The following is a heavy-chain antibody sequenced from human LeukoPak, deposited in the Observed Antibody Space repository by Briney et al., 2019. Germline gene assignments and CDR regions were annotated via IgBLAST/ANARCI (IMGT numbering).Heavy chain of an antibody. D-gene: IGHD5-24*01. CDR1: GGSISSYY. CDR3: ARLVEMATIWYFDY. V-gene: IGHV4-59*01. J-gene: IGHJ4*02. Sequence: SETLSLTRTVSGGSISSYYWSWIRQPPGKGLEWIGYIYYSGSTNYNPSLKSRVTISVDTSKNQFSLKLSSVTAADTAVYYCARLVEMATIWYFDYWGQGTLVTVSS. CDR2: IYYSGST.